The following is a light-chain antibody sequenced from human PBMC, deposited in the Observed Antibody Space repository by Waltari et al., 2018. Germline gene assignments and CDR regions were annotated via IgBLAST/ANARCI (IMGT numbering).Light chain of an antibody. J-gene: IGKJ1*01. V-gene: IGKV2-30*01. Sequence: DVVMTQSPLSLPVTLGQTASISCRSSQRLLYSDGYTYLNWFQQRTGQSPRRLIYKVSYRDPGVPDRFSGSGSGTDFTLKISRVEAEDVGVYYCMQGTHWPRTFGQGTKVEIK. CDR2: KVS. CDR3: MQGTHWPRT. CDR1: QRLLYSDGYTY.